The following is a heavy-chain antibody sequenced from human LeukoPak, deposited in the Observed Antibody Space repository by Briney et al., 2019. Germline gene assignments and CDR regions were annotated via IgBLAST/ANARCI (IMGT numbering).Heavy chain of an antibody. CDR2: ISANNGDT. J-gene: IGHJ5*02. CDR1: GYTFTSYA. D-gene: IGHD5-24*01. Sequence: ASVKVSCKASGYTFTSYAITWVRHAPGQGLEWMGWISANNGDTNYAQNFQGRVTLTTDTSTSTAYMELRNVKSDDTAVYYCAGQRGYTWSWFDPWGQGTLVTVSS. V-gene: IGHV1-18*01. CDR3: AGQRGYTWSWFDP.